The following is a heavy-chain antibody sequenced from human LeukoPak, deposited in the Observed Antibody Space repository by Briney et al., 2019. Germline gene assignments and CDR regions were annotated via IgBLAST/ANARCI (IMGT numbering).Heavy chain of an antibody. J-gene: IGHJ4*02. CDR3: ARVTGYMIEDYFDY. CDR1: GASVSSGYSY. CDR2: IYYSGST. Sequence: SQTLSLTCTVSGASVSSGYSYWIWIRQPPGKGLEWIGYIYYSGSTNYNPSLKSRVTISVDTSKNQFSLKLNSVTAADTAVYYCARVTGYMIEDYFDYWGQGILVTVSS. D-gene: IGHD3-9*01. V-gene: IGHV4-61*01.